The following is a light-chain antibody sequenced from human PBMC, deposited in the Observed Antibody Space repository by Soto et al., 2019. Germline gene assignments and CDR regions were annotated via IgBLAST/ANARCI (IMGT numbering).Light chain of an antibody. CDR2: DTT. J-gene: IGLJ3*02. CDR1: TETVTSGHY. Sequence: QAVVTQEPSLTVSPGGTVTLTCDSSTETVTSGHYPFWFQQKPGQAPRTLIYDTTYKHSWTPARFLGSLLGGKAALTLSGAQPEDEADYYCLLFQSGTWVFGGGTKVTVL. V-gene: IGLV7-46*01. CDR3: LLFQSGTWV.